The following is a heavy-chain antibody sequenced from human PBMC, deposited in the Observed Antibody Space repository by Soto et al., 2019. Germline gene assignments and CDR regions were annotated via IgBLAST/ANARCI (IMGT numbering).Heavy chain of an antibody. CDR2: IYYSGST. V-gene: IGHV4-59*08. CDR3: ARHNYGSGSTYFDY. Sequence: PSETLSLTCTVSGGSISSYYWSWIRQPPGKGQVWIGYIYYSGSTNYNPSLKSRVTISVDTSKNQFSLKLNSMTAADTAVYYCARHNYGSGSTYFDYWGQGTLVTVSS. J-gene: IGHJ4*02. D-gene: IGHD3-10*01. CDR1: GGSISSYY.